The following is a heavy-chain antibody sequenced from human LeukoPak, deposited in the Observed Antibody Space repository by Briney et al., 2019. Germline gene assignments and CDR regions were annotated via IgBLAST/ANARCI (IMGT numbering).Heavy chain of an antibody. D-gene: IGHD3-9*01. CDR3: ARDGYYDILTGPTPFYGMDV. CDR2: IYYSGST. Sequence: SETLSLTCTVSGGSISSYYWSWIRQPPGKGLEWIGYIYYSGSTNYNPSLKSRVTISVDTPKNQFSLKLSSVTAADTAVYYCARDGYYDILTGPTPFYGMDVWGQGTMVTVSS. CDR1: GGSISSYY. V-gene: IGHV4-59*01. J-gene: IGHJ6*02.